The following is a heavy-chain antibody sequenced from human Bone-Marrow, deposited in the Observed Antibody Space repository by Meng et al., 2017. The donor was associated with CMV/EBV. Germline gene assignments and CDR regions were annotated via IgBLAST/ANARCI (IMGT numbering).Heavy chain of an antibody. CDR3: ARGKGHFDDKLPYYYSVDA. Sequence: GESLKISCTASGFRFSSYAMHWVRQAPGKGLEWVAVTSYDGSNKYYADSVKGRFTISRDNSKNTLYMQMDRLRDEDTAVYYCARGKGHFDDKLPYYYSVDAWGQGTTFTVSS. CDR1: GFRFSSYA. D-gene: IGHD1-1*01. CDR2: TSYDGSNK. J-gene: IGHJ6*02. V-gene: IGHV3-30-3*01.